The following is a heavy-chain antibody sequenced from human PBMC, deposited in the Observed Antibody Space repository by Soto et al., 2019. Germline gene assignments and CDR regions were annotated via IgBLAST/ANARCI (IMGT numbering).Heavy chain of an antibody. CDR1: GYTFTSYG. Sequence: QVQLVQSGAEVKKPGASVKVSCKASGYTFTSYGISWVRQAPGQGLEWMGWISAYNGNTNYAQKLQGRVTMTTDTSTSTAYVERRSLRADDTAVYYCARDITGAVSGRGTGGYWGQGALVTGSS. J-gene: IGHJ4*01. CDR3: ARDITGAVSGRGTGGY. V-gene: IGHV1-18*01. CDR2: ISAYNGNT. D-gene: IGHD6-19*01.